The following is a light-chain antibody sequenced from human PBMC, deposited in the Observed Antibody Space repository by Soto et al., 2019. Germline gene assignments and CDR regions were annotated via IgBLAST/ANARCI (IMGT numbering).Light chain of an antibody. Sequence: EIVLTQSPGTLSLSPGERATLSCRAIQSVSSSYLAWYQQKPGQAPRLLIYGASSRATGIPDRFSGSGSGTDFTLTISRLEPEDFSVYYCQQYGSSPPWTLGQGTKVDIK. V-gene: IGKV3-20*01. CDR1: QSVSSSY. CDR2: GAS. J-gene: IGKJ1*01. CDR3: QQYGSSPPWT.